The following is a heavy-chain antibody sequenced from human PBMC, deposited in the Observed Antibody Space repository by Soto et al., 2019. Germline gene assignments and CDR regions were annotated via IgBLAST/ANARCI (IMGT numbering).Heavy chain of an antibody. V-gene: IGHV3-30-3*01. D-gene: IGHD6-13*01. CDR2: ISYDGSNK. CDR1: GFTFSSYA. J-gene: IGHJ5*02. Sequence: QVQLVESGGGVVQPGRSLRLSCAASGFTFSSYAMHWVRQAPGKGLEWVAVISYDGSNKYSADSVKGRFTISRDNSKNTLYLQMNSLRAEDTAVYYCARDTGGIAAAGVYNWFDPWGQGTLVTVSS. CDR3: ARDTGGIAAAGVYNWFDP.